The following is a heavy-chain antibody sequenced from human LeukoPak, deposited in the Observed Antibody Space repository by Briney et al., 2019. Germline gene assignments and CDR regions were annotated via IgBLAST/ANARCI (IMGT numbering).Heavy chain of an antibody. Sequence: SGVRQLPGKGLEWIGYISYSGSTYYNPSLKSRVTISVDTSKNQISLKVNSVTAADTAVYYCARGVTYGHLGDYLGQASMLTVSS. D-gene: IGHD4-17*01. V-gene: IGHV4-31*02. CDR3: ARGVTYGHLGDY. CDR2: ISYSGST. J-gene: IGHJ4*02.